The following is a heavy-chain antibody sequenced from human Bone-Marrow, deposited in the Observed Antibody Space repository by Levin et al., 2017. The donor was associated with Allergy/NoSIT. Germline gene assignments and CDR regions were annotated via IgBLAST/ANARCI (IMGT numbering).Heavy chain of an antibody. J-gene: IGHJ5*02. CDR1: GFTFNTYG. D-gene: IGHD6-19*01. V-gene: IGHV3-33*01. Sequence: SCAASGFTFNTYGMHWVRQAPGQGLEWVAMIWYDGTNPYYVDSAKGRFTISRDNSKNTLYLQMNNLRAEDTAVYYCARDAAYVKGWYNWFDPWGQGTLVTVSS. CDR3: ARDAAYVKGWYNWFDP. CDR2: IWYDGTNP.